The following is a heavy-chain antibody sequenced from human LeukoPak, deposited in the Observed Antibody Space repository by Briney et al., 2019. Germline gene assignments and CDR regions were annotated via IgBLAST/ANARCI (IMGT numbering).Heavy chain of an antibody. D-gene: IGHD2-15*01. CDR2: MNPTSSNT. CDR1: RDTFTSYD. CDR3: ARGGVVSYYYYGMDV. V-gene: IGHV1-8*01. Sequence: ASVKDSPKASRDTFTSYDINWVPQATGQGGESGGWMNPTSSNTGYAQKFQGRVTMTRNTSISTGYMWLSSLRSEDTAVYYCARGGVVSYYYYGMDVWSQGTTVTVSS. J-gene: IGHJ6*02.